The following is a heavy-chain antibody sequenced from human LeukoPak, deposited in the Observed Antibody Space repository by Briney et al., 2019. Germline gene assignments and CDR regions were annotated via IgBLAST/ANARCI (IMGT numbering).Heavy chain of an antibody. CDR1: GYSISSGYY. CDR3: ARGTVRDIVVVPAAIPFDY. V-gene: IGHV4-38-2*01. D-gene: IGHD2-2*02. Sequence: SETLSLTCAVSGYSISSGYYWGWIRQPPGKGLVWIGEINHSGSTNYNPSLKSRVTISVDTSKNQFSLKLSSVTAADTAVYYCARGTVRDIVVVPAAIPFDYWGQGTLVTVSS. CDR2: INHSGST. J-gene: IGHJ4*02.